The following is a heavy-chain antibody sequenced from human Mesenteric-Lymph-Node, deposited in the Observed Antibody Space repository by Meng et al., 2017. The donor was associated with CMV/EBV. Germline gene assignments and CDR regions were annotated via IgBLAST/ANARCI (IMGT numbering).Heavy chain of an antibody. J-gene: IGHJ4*02. CDR3: ARGTADSSGYLAFDY. CDR1: GFTFSNYA. CDR2: ISGGGRST. Sequence: GESLKISCAASGFTFSNYAMTWVRQAPGKGLECVSGISGGGRSTYYADSVKGRFTISRDNSKNTVYLQMNSLRAEDTAVYYCARGTADSSGYLAFDYWGQGTLVTVSS. D-gene: IGHD3-22*01. V-gene: IGHV3-23*01.